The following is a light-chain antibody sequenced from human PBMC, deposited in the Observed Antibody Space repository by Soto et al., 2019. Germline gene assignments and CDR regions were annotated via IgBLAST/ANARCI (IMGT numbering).Light chain of an antibody. Sequence: QSALTQPASVSGSPGQSITISCTGTSNDVGGYNYVSWYQQPPGKAPKLRIYDVSNRPSGVSNRFSGSKSGNTASLTISGLQAEDEADYYCSSYTGSDVVVFGGGTKLTVL. CDR2: DVS. J-gene: IGLJ2*01. V-gene: IGLV2-14*01. CDR1: SNDVGGYNY. CDR3: SSYTGSDVVV.